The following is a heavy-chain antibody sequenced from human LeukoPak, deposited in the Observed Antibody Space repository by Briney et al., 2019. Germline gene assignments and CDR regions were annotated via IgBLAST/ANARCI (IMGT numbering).Heavy chain of an antibody. CDR3: AREVTYYDILTGYYDAFDI. CDR1: GGSFSGYY. CDR2: INHSGST. J-gene: IGHJ3*02. V-gene: IGHV4-34*01. D-gene: IGHD3-9*01. Sequence: SETLSLTCAVYGGSFSGYYWSWIRQPPGKGLEWIGEINHSGSTNYNPSLKSRVTISVDTSKNQFSLKLSSVTAADTAVYYCAREVTYYDILTGYYDAFDIWGQGTMVTVSS.